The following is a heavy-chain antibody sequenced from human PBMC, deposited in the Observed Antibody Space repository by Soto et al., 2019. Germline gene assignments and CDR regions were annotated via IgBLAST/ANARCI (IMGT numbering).Heavy chain of an antibody. J-gene: IGHJ3*02. CDR1: GGSFSGYY. CDR2: INHSGST. Sequence: SETLSLTCAVYGGSFSGYYWSWIRQPPGKGLEWIGEINHSGSTNYNPSLKSRVTISVDTSKNQFSLKLSSVTAADTAVYYCARDKDNWNHGPLSDAFDIWGQGTMVTVSS. V-gene: IGHV4-34*01. CDR3: ARDKDNWNHGPLSDAFDI. D-gene: IGHD1-20*01.